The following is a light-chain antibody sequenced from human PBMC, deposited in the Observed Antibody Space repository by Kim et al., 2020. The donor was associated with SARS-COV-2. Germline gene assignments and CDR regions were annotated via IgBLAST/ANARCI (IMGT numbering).Light chain of an antibody. V-gene: IGLV4-69*01. J-gene: IGLJ2*01. CDR3: QTWGTGIHVV. CDR2: LNSDGSH. CDR1: SGHSSYA. Sequence: QLVLTQSPPASASLGASVKLTCTLSSGHSSYAIAWHQQQPEKGPRYLMKLNSDGSHSKGDGIPDRFSGSSSGAERYLTISSLQSEDEADYYCQTWGTGIHVVFGGGTQLTVL.